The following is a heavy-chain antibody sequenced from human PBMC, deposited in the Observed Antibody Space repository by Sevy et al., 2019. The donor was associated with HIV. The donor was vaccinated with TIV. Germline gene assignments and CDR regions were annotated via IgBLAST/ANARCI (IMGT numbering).Heavy chain of an antibody. V-gene: IGHV3-48*01. CDR1: GFTFSSYS. J-gene: IGHJ4*02. D-gene: IGHD4-17*01. CDR3: ARDNGDYFLLTSVFDY. CDR2: ISSGFSTI. Sequence: GGSLRLSCAASGFTFSSYSMNWVRQAPGKGLEWVSYISSGFSTIHYADSVKGRFTISRDNAKNSLYLQMNRLRAEDTAVYYCARDNGDYFLLTSVFDYWGQGTLVTVSS.